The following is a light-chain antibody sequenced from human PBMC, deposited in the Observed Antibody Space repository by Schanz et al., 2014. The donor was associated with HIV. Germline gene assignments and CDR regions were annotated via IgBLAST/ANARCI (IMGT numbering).Light chain of an antibody. V-gene: IGLV1-44*01. J-gene: IGLJ2*01. Sequence: QSLLTQPPSASGTPGQTVTISCSGSISTIASRTVDWYQHLPGTAPRLLIHNDDRRPSGVPERFSASKSGTSASLVISGLQSDDEADYYCATWDISLNGPVFGGGIKLTVL. CDR1: ISTIASRT. CDR3: ATWDISLNGPV. CDR2: NDD.